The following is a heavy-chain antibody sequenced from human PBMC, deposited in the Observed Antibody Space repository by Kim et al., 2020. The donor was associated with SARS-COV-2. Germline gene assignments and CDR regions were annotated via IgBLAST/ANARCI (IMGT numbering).Heavy chain of an antibody. D-gene: IGHD3-22*01. CDR1: GYSFTNYA. CDR2: INPGSGNR. V-gene: IGHV1-3*01. J-gene: IGHJ4*02. Sequence: ASVKVSCKASGYSFTNYAIHWVRQAPGQGLEWRGWINPGSGNRHSAEKFQGRVTTTTDTSASTAYMEFSSLRSEDTAIYYCARLVDSSGYGPGDYWGQGSLVTVSP. CDR3: ARLVDSSGYGPGDY.